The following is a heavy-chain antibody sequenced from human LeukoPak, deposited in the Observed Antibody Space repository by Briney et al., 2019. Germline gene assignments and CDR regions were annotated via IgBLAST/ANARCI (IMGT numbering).Heavy chain of an antibody. CDR3: ARGARYCSSTSCYAPALHSYYGMDV. J-gene: IGHJ6*02. CDR2: IYYSGST. D-gene: IGHD2-2*01. V-gene: IGHV4-39*01. Sequence: SETLSLTCTVSGGSISSSSYYWGWIRQPPGRGLEWIGSIYYSGSTYYNPSLKSRVTISVDTSKNQFSLKLSSVTAADTAAYYCARGARYCSSTSCYAPALHSYYGMDVWGQGTTVTVSS. CDR1: GGSISSSSYY.